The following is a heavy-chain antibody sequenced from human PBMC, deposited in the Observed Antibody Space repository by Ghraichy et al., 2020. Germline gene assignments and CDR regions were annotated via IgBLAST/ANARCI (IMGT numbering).Heavy chain of an antibody. CDR2: ISPSSGIT. CDR3: AREPRASSRFDP. V-gene: IGHV1-18*01. CDR1: GYTFTFHG. Sequence: ASVKVSCKASGYTFTFHGITWVRQAPGQGLEWMGWISPSSGITKYAQQFQDRVTMTTDTSTATSYMELRSLTSDDTAVYYCAREPRASSRFDPWGQGSLVTVSS. D-gene: IGHD3-10*01. J-gene: IGHJ5*02.